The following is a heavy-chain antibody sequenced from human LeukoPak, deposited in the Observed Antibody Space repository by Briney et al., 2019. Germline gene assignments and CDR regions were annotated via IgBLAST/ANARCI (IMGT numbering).Heavy chain of an antibody. Sequence: GGSLRLSCAASGFTFSDYNMRWIRQAPGKGLEWVSSISRSGSTKYYADSVKGRFTISRDNAKNSLFLQMNSLRAEDTAVYYCARDESFHCGGDCRDAFDIWGQGTMVTVSS. J-gene: IGHJ3*02. CDR1: GFTFSDYN. CDR3: ARDESFHCGGDCRDAFDI. D-gene: IGHD2-21*02. V-gene: IGHV3-11*01. CDR2: ISRSGSTK.